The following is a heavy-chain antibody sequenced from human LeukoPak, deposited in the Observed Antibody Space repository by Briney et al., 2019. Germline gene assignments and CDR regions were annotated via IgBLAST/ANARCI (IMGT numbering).Heavy chain of an antibody. D-gene: IGHD5-12*01. Sequence: PGGSLRLSCAASGFXFNTYSMNWVRQAPGKGLEWVSTISSTSSYIYYADSVKGRFTISRDNAKNSLYLQMSSLRAADTAVYYCARGRYEFSAGMDVWGQGTSVTVSS. CDR1: GFXFNTYS. J-gene: IGHJ6*02. CDR2: ISSTSSYI. CDR3: ARGRYEFSAGMDV. V-gene: IGHV3-21*01.